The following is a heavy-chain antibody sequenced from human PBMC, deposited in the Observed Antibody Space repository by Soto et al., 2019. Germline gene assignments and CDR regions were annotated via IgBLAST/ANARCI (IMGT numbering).Heavy chain of an antibody. Sequence: PSETLSLTCTVSGGSISSGDYYWSWIRQPPGKGLEWIGYIYYSGSTYYNPSLKSRVTISVDTSKNQFSLKLSSVTAADTAVYYCARVLYSRHCTNGVCWGYYYYYGMDVWGQGTTVTVSS. V-gene: IGHV4-30-4*01. CDR1: GGSISSGDYY. CDR3: ARVLYSRHCTNGVCWGYYYYYGMDV. CDR2: IYYSGST. J-gene: IGHJ6*02. D-gene: IGHD2-8*01.